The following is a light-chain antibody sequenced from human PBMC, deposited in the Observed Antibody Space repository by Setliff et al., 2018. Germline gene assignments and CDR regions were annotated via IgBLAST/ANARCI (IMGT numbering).Light chain of an antibody. V-gene: IGLV2-8*01. CDR1: SGDIGAYNF. CDR3: SSYVASYNPYV. J-gene: IGLJ1*01. Sequence: QSALTQPPSASGSPGQSLTISCTGISGDIGAYNFVSWYQQHPGKAPKLLIFEVTKRPSGVPDRFSGSKSGNTASLTVSGLQAEDEADYYCSSYVASYNPYVFGTGTKVTVL. CDR2: EVT.